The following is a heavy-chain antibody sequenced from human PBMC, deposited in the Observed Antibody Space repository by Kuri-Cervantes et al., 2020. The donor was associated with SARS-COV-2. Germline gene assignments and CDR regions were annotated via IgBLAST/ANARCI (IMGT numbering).Heavy chain of an antibody. J-gene: IGHJ4*02. Sequence: GGSLRLSCAASGFTFGDHAMVWVRQAPGKGLEWVSAISGPGGSTYYADSVKDRFTISRDNSKKTLSLQMNSLRSEDTAMYYCAKDRVGVQDFWGQGTLVTVSS. CDR1: GFTFGDHA. D-gene: IGHD2-21*01. V-gene: IGHV3-23*01. CDR3: AKDRVGVQDF. CDR2: ISGPGGST.